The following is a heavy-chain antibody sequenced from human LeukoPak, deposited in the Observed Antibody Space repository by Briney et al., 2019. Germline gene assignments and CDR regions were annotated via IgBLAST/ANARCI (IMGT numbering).Heavy chain of an antibody. CDR2: ISGSGGST. CDR3: AITELLRHGGYY. V-gene: IGHV3-23*01. Sequence: GGSLRLSCAASGFTFSSYAMSWVRQAPGKGLEWVSAISGSGGSTYYADSVKGRFTISRDNSKNTLYLQMNSLRAEDTAVYYYAITELLRHGGYYWGQGTLVTVSS. CDR1: GFTFSSYA. D-gene: IGHD2/OR15-2a*01. J-gene: IGHJ4*02.